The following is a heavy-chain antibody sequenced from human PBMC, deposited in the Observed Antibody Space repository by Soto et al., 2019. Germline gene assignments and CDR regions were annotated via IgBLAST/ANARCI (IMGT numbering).Heavy chain of an antibody. CDR2: VSPYDGYT. V-gene: IGHV1-18*01. CDR1: GYTCSSYG. J-gene: IGHJ6*02. CDR3: ARGGYYDSSGSRNYFYYGMNV. D-gene: IGHD3-22*01. Sequence: ASVKVSCKASGYTCSSYGINWVRQAPGQGLEWLGWVSPYDGYTNYAQILQGRVSMTTDTSTKTAYMEVRSLRSDDTAVYYCARGGYYDSSGSRNYFYYGMNVWGQGTTVTVSS.